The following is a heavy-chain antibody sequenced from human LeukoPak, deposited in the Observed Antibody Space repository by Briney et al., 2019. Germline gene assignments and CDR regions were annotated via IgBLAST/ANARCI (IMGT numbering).Heavy chain of an antibody. CDR2: IRSKAYGGTT. CDR3: TRDLGAAAAQTINC. V-gene: IGHV3-49*04. D-gene: IGHD6-13*01. CDR1: GFTFSDYA. J-gene: IGHJ4*02. Sequence: GRSLRLSCTASGFTFSDYAMSWVRQAPGKGLEWVGFIRSKAYGGTTEYAASVKGRFTISRDDSKSIAYLQMNSLKTEDTAVYYCTRDLGAAAAQTINCWGQGTLVTVSS.